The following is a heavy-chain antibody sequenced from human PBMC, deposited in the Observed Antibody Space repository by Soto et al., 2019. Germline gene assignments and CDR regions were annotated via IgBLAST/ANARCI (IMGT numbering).Heavy chain of an antibody. CDR2: ISYGGGTT. CDR3: AKKRSSGWSLDY. J-gene: IGHJ4*02. V-gene: IGHV3-23*01. Sequence: GSLRLSCAASEFTFSNYAMSWVRQAPGKGLEWVSAISYGGGTTYYADSVKGRFTISRDNSKNTLYLQMNSLRAEDTAVFYCAKKRSSGWSLDYWGRGTLVTVSS. D-gene: IGHD6-19*01. CDR1: EFTFSNYA.